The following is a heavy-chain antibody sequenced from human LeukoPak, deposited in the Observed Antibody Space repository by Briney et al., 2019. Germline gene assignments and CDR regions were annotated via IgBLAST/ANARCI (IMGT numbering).Heavy chain of an antibody. Sequence: SVKVSCKASGGTFSSYAISWVRQAPGQGLEWMGGIIPIFGTANYAQKFQGRVTITADESTSTAYIELSSLRSEDTAVYYCALKRGVVAATPYNWFDPWGQGTLVTVSS. J-gene: IGHJ5*02. V-gene: IGHV1-69*01. CDR2: IIPIFGTA. CDR1: GGTFSSYA. D-gene: IGHD2-15*01. CDR3: ALKRGVVAATPYNWFDP.